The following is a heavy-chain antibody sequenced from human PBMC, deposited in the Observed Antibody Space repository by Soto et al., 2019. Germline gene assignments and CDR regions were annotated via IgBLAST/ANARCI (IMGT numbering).Heavy chain of an antibody. CDR2: INPKSGGT. V-gene: IGHV1-2*02. CDR1: GYTFTVYY. D-gene: IGHD3-3*01. Sequence: QVQLVQSGAEVKKPGASVNVSCKASGYTFTVYYMHWVRQAPGQGLEWMGWINPKSGGTMYPQKFQGRVTMTWDTSISTAYMALTRLRSDDTAVYYCARDLAKGGWSAGFDYWAQRTLVSVSS. CDR3: ARDLAKGGWSAGFDY. J-gene: IGHJ4*02.